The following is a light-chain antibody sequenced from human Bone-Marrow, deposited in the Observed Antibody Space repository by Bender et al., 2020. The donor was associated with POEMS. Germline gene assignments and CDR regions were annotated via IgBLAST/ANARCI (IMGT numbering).Light chain of an antibody. CDR3: SSWDDSLNGWV. J-gene: IGLJ3*02. V-gene: IGLV1-44*01. CDR1: SSNFGNNA. Sequence: QSLPTQPPSASGTPRQSVTISCSGTSSNFGNNAANWYQHVPGTAPKLLIYSNNQRPSGVPDRFSASTSGTSASLAISGLHSDDEADYYCSSWDDSLNGWVFGGGTKLTVL. CDR2: SNN.